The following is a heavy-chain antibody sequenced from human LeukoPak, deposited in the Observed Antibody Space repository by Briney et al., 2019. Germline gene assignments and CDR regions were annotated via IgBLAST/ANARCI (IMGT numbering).Heavy chain of an antibody. V-gene: IGHV4-61*02. CDR2: IYTSGST. D-gene: IGHD2-8*01. Sequence: PSQTLSLTCTVSGGSISSGSCYWSWIRQPAGKGLEWIGRIYTSGSTNYNPSLKSRVTISVDTSKNQFPLKLSSVTAADTAVYYCASGVGSGEAFDIWGQGTMVTVSS. CDR1: GGSISSGSCY. J-gene: IGHJ3*02. CDR3: ASGVGSGEAFDI.